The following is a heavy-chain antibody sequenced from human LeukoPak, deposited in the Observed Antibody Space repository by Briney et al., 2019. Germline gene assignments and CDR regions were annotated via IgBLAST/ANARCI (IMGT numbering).Heavy chain of an antibody. CDR1: GFTLSSFA. D-gene: IGHD3-16*01. CDR2: TSSDGSSK. Sequence: QPGGSLRLSCATSGFTLSSFAMHWVRQAPGEGLEWVAATSSDGSSKYYADSVKGRFTLSRDNSKNTLSLQMNSLRGEDTAVYYCATEGGGLYYYGMDVWGQGTTVTVSS. CDR3: ATEGGGLYYYGMDV. J-gene: IGHJ6*02. V-gene: IGHV3-30-3*02.